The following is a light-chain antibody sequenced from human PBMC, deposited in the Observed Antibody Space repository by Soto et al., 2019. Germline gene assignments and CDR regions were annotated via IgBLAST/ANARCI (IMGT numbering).Light chain of an antibody. J-gene: IGKJ1*01. CDR1: QSVSSSS. CDR2: GAS. V-gene: IGKV3-20*01. Sequence: EIVLTQSPCTLSLSPGERATLSCRASQSVSSSSLAWYQQKPGQAHRLLIYGASSRATGIPDRFSGSGSGTDFTFTISRLEPEDFAGYYCQQYGSSPPWTVGQGAKVEIK. CDR3: QQYGSSPPWT.